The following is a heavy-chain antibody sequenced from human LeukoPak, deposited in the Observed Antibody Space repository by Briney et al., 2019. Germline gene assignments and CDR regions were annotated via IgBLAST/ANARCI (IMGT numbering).Heavy chain of an antibody. CDR3: ARQMTPHGNFDY. D-gene: IGHD1-26*01. V-gene: IGHV3-30*03. CDR2: ISFDGSNK. CDR1: GFTFSNYG. Sequence: GGSLRLSCAASGFTFSNYGMHWVRQAPGKGLEWVAVISFDGSNKYYADSVKGRFTISRDNSKNTLYLQMNSLRAEDTAVYYCARQMTPHGNFDYWGQGTLVTVSS. J-gene: IGHJ4*02.